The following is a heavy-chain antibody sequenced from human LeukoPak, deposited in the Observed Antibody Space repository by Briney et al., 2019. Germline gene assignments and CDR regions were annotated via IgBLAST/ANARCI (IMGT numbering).Heavy chain of an antibody. J-gene: IGHJ6*02. Sequence: SETLSLTCTVSGGSISSYYWSWIRQPPGKGLEWIGYIYYSGNTNYNPSLKSRVTISADTSKNQFSLKLSSVTAADTAVYYCARHISSHFYGMDVWGQGTTVTVSS. V-gene: IGHV4-59*01. CDR1: GGSISSYY. D-gene: IGHD6-6*01. CDR2: IYYSGNT. CDR3: ARHISSHFYGMDV.